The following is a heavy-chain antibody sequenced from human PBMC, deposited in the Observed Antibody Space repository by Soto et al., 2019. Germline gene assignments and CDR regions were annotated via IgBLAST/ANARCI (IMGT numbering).Heavy chain of an antibody. V-gene: IGHV4-59*01. D-gene: IGHD3-10*01. CDR2: IYYSGST. Sequence: SETLSLTSTVSGGYISRYYWNWIRQPPGKGLEWIGYIYYSGSTNYNPSLKSRVTISVDTSKNQFSLKLSSVTAADTAVYYCARDPGSGSYYGWFDPWGQGTLVTVSS. CDR3: ARDPGSGSYYGWFDP. CDR1: GGYISRYY. J-gene: IGHJ5*02.